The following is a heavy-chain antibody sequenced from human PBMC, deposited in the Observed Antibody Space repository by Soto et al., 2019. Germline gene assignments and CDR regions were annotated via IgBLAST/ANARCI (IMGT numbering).Heavy chain of an antibody. D-gene: IGHD3-10*01. CDR3: ARGGYGSGSYYYYYGMDV. J-gene: IGHJ6*02. CDR1: GFTFSSYA. Sequence: EVQLLESGGGLVQPGGSLRLSCAASGFTFSSYAMSWVRQAPGKGLEWVSAISGSDDGTYYAESVKGRFTISRDNSKNTLYLQMNSLRAEDTAVYYCARGGYGSGSYYYYYGMDVWGQGTTVTVSS. V-gene: IGHV3-23*01. CDR2: ISGSDDGT.